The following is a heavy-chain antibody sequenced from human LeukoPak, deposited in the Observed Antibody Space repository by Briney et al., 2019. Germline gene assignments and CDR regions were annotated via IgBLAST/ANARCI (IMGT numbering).Heavy chain of an antibody. CDR3: ARSGHFWSGRWYYGMDV. CDR2: INPNSGVT. J-gene: IGHJ6*02. Sequence: GASVKVSCKASGFTFTGYYIHWVRQAPGQELEWMGWINPNSGVTNYTPKFHGRVTMTRDTSISTAYMELSRLRSDDTAVYYCARSGHFWSGRWYYGMDVWGQGTTVTVSS. CDR1: GFTFTGYY. V-gene: IGHV1-2*02. D-gene: IGHD3-3*02.